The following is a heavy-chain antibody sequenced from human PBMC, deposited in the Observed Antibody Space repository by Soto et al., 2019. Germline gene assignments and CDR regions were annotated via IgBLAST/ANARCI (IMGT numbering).Heavy chain of an antibody. CDR3: ARPSRPYDFWSGPFDP. Sequence: PGGSLRLSCAASGFTFSSYSMNWVRQAPGKGLEWVSYISSSSSTIYYADSVKGRFTISRDNAKNSLYLQMNSLRDEDTAVYYCARPSRPYDFWSGPFDPWGQGTLVTVSS. CDR1: GFTFSSYS. CDR2: ISSSSSTI. V-gene: IGHV3-48*02. J-gene: IGHJ5*02. D-gene: IGHD3-3*01.